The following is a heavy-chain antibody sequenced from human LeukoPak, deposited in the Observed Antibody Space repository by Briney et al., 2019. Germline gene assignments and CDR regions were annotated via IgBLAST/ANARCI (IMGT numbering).Heavy chain of an antibody. CDR1: GFTFSSYW. D-gene: IGHD6-19*01. J-gene: IGHJ4*02. CDR2: IKQDGSEK. CDR3: ARAYSSAWYSPGY. Sequence: GGSLRLSCAASGFTFSSYWMSWVRQAPGKGLEWVANIKQDGSEKYYVDSVKGRFTISRDNAKNSLYLQMNSLRAEDTAVYYCARAYSSAWYSPGYWGQGILVTVSS. V-gene: IGHV3-7*01.